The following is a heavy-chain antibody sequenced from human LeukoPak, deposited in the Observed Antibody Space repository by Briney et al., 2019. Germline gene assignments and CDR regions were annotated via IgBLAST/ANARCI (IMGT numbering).Heavy chain of an antibody. CDR3: ARGEVFYYFDY. D-gene: IGHD3-16*01. CDR2: IYYSGST. J-gene: IGHJ4*02. CDR1: GGSISSYY. Sequence: SETLSLTCTVSGGSISSYYWSWIRLPSGKGLEWIGYIYYSGSTNYNPSLKSRVTISVDTSKNQFSLKLSSVTAADTAVYYCARGEVFYYFDYWGQGTLVTVSS. V-gene: IGHV4-59*01.